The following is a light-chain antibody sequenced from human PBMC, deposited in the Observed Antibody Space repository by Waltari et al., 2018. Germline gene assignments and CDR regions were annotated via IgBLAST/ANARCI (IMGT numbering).Light chain of an antibody. CDR2: DVS. Sequence: QSALTQPASVSGSPGQSIPISCTGTSSDVGGYNYVSWYQQPQGKAPKLIIYDVSKRPSGFSNPFSGSESGNTASLTISGLQAEYEADYSCSSYTSSSTFYVFGTGTKVTVL. CDR3: SSYTSSSTFYV. J-gene: IGLJ1*01. V-gene: IGLV2-14*01. CDR1: SSDVGGYNY.